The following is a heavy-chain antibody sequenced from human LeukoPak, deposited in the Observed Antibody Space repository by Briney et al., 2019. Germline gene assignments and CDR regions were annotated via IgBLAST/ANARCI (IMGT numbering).Heavy chain of an antibody. CDR2: IYTSGST. V-gene: IGHV4-4*07. CDR3: ARDSAARAYDI. CDR1: SGSMTSYY. Sequence: SETLSLTCNVSSGSMTSYYWSWIRKPVGKGLEWIGRIYTSGSTNYSPSLRSRVAMSVDTSNNHFSLNLSSVTAADTAVYYCARDSAARAYDIWGQGTMVTVSS. D-gene: IGHD1-26*01. J-gene: IGHJ3*02.